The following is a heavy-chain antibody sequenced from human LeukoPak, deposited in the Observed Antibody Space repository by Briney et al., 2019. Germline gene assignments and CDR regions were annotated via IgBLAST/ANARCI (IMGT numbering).Heavy chain of an antibody. J-gene: IGHJ4*02. CDR2: ISGNSGYI. V-gene: IGHV3-21*01. D-gene: IGHD2-15*01. CDR3: ARASLSGYCSGGSCHFDY. Sequence: GGSLRLSCAASGFSFSSYSMDWVRQAPGKGLEWVSSISGNSGYIYYADSLKGRFTISRDNAKNSLYPQMNSLRVEDTAVYYCARASLSGYCSGGSCHFDYWGQGILVTVSS. CDR1: GFSFSSYS.